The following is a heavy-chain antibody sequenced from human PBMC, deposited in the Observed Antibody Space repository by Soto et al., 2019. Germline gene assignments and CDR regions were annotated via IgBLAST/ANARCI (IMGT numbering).Heavy chain of an antibody. J-gene: IGHJ4*02. CDR3: ARQHSLLTAAILPCFDY. D-gene: IGHD2-2*01. V-gene: IGHV5-51*01. CDR1: GYSFTSYW. Sequence: PGESLKISCKGSGYSFTSYWIGWVRQMPGKGLEWMGIIYPGDSDTRYSPSFQGQVTISADKSISTAYLQWSSLKASDTAMYYCARQHSLLTAAILPCFDYWGQGTLVTVSS. CDR2: IYPGDSDT.